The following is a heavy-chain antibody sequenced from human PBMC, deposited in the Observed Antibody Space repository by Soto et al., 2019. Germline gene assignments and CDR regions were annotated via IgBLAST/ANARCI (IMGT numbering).Heavy chain of an antibody. Sequence: EVQLVESGGGLVQPGGSLKHSCAASGFTFSGSAMHWVRQASGKGLEWVGRIRRKPNNYARAYGASVKGRFTISRDDSKNTAYLQMNSLNTEETAVYYCSRQASDFWSGKPRYYMDVWGKGTTVTVSS. J-gene: IGHJ6*03. CDR2: IRRKPNNYAR. CDR3: SRQASDFWSGKPRYYMDV. CDR1: GFTFSGSA. V-gene: IGHV3-73*01. D-gene: IGHD3-3*01.